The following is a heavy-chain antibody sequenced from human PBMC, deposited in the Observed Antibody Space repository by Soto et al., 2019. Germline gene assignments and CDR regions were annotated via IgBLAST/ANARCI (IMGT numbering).Heavy chain of an antibody. J-gene: IGHJ6*02. V-gene: IGHV3-72*01. D-gene: IGHD2-15*01. Sequence: EVQLVASGGGLVQPGGSLRLSCAASGFTFSDHYMDWVRQAPGKGLEWVGRTRNKANSYTTEYAASVKGRFTISRDDSKNSLYLQMNSLKTEDTAVYYCARSRVAALPNYSYYYYGMDVWGQGTTVTVSS. CDR1: GFTFSDHY. CDR2: TRNKANSYTT. CDR3: ARSRVAALPNYSYYYYGMDV.